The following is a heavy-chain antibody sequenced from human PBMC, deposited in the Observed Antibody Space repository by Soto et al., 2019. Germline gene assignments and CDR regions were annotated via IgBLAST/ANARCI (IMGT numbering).Heavy chain of an antibody. CDR2: IWNDGNGY. J-gene: IGHJ4*02. V-gene: IGHV3-33*06. CDR3: AKCSGSYTYYFDY. CDR1: GFTFSNYG. D-gene: IGHD1-26*01. Sequence: TGGSLRLSCAASGFTFSNYGMHWVRQAPGKGLEWVAVIWNDGNGYYYANSVKGRFTISRDNSKNTLYLQMSSPRVEDTAVYYCAKCSGSYTYYFDYWGQGTLVTVSS.